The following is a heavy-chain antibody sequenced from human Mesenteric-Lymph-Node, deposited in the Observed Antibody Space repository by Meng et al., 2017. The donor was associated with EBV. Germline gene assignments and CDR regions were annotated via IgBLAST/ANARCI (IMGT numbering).Heavy chain of an antibody. J-gene: IGHJ4*02. CDR3: ARPWLGRFDY. D-gene: IGHD6-19*01. V-gene: IGHV4-34*01. CDR1: GGSFSGYY. Sequence: QVQLQQWGAGLLKPSETLSLTGAVYGGSFSGYYWSWIRQPPGKGLEWIGEINHSGSTNYNPSLKSRVTISVDTSKNQFSLKLSSVTAADTAVYYCARPWLGRFDYWGQGTLVTVSS. CDR2: INHSGST.